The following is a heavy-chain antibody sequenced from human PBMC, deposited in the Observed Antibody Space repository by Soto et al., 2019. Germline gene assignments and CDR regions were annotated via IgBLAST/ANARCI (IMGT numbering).Heavy chain of an antibody. J-gene: IGHJ4*02. V-gene: IGHV4-61*01. CDR1: DGSVSSGSYY. CDR3: ARDSLALFDS. Sequence: SETLSLTCTVPDGSVSSGSYYWTWIRQPPGKGLEWIGYISSSGTNLSNPSLKSRVSISVDRSMNQFSLELSPVTAADTAVYYCARDSLALFDSWGQGTVVTVSS. D-gene: IGHD5-12*01. CDR2: ISSSGTN.